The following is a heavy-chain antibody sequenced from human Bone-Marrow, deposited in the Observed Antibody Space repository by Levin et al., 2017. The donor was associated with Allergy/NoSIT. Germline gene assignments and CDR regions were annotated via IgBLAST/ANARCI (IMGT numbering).Heavy chain of an antibody. V-gene: IGHV3-21*01. CDR1: GFTFSSYS. CDR3: AMEIVVVPDQAGSGDAFDI. J-gene: IGHJ3*02. CDR2: ISSSSSYI. D-gene: IGHD2-2*03. Sequence: AASVKVSCAASGFTFSSYSMNWVRQAPGKGLEWVSSISSSSSYIYYADSVKGRFTISRDNAKNSLYLQMNSLRAEDTAVYYCAMEIVVVPDQAGSGDAFDIWGQGTMVTVSS.